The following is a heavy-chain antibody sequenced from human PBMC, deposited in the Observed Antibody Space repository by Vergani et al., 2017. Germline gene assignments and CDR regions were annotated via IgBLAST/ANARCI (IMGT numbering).Heavy chain of an antibody. CDR2: ISGSGGST. Sequence: EVQLLESGGGLVQPGGSLRLSCAASGFPFSSYAMSWVRQAPGKGLEWVSAISGSGGSTYYADSVKGRFTISRDNSKNTLYLQMNSLRAEDTAVYYCAKGGTGYCSSTSCYMRAAPLGYWGQGTLVTVSS. V-gene: IGHV3-23*01. D-gene: IGHD2-2*02. CDR1: GFPFSSYA. CDR3: AKGGTGYCSSTSCYMRAAPLGY. J-gene: IGHJ4*02.